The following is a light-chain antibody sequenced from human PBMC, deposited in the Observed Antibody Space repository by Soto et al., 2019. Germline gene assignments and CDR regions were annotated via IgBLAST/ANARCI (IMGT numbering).Light chain of an antibody. J-gene: IGKJ4*01. CDR3: QQFKSFPLT. Sequence: DIQLTQSPSFLSASVGDRVTITCRARQDISSSLAWYQQKPGKAPRLLIYAASTLESGVPSRFSGSGSGTDVTLTISSLQPEDFAAYSCQQFKSFPLTFGGGTKVEIK. CDR1: QDISSS. CDR2: AAS. V-gene: IGKV1-9*01.